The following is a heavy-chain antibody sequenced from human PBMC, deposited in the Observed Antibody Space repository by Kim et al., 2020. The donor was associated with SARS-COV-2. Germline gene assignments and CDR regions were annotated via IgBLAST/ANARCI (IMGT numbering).Heavy chain of an antibody. J-gene: IGHJ3*02. D-gene: IGHD6-13*01. CDR3: ARDRGAGIAAAGHAFDI. Sequence: VKGRFTISRDNAKTSLYLQMNSLRAEDTAVYYCARDRGAGIAAAGHAFDIWGQGTMVTVSS. V-gene: IGHV3-11*05.